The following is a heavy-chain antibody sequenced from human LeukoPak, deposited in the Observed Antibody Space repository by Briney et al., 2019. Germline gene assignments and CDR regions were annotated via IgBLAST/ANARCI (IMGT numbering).Heavy chain of an antibody. CDR3: ARSNYDFWSGYQFDP. CDR2: INPNNGFT. J-gene: IGHJ5*02. Sequence: GASVKVSCKAAGYAFTGSYIHWVRQAPGQGLEWMGWINPNNGFTAYAQNFQGRVTMTRDTSISTAYMELSRLRSDDTAVYYCARSNYDFWSGYQFDPWGQGTLVTVSS. CDR1: GYAFTGSY. D-gene: IGHD3-3*01. V-gene: IGHV1-2*02.